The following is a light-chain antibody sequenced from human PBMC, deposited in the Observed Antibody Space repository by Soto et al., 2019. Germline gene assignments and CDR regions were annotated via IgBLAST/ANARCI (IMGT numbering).Light chain of an antibody. J-gene: IGLJ3*02. CDR3: CSYAGSSTFEV. Sequence: QSALTQPASVSGSPGQSITISCTGTSSDVGSYNLVSWYQQHPGKAPKLMIYEGSKRPSGVSNRFSGFKSGNTASLTISGLQAEDEADYYCCSYAGSSTFEVFGGGTQLTVL. CDR2: EGS. V-gene: IGLV2-23*03. CDR1: SSDVGSYNL.